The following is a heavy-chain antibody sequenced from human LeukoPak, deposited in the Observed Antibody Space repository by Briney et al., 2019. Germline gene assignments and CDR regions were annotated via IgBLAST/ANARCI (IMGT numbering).Heavy chain of an antibody. Sequence: SVKVSCKASGGTFSSYAISWVRQAPGQGLEWMGRIIPIFGTANYAQKFQGRVTITTDESTSTAYMELSSLRSEDTAVYYCAREWGSSSWYRYWGQGTLVTVSS. D-gene: IGHD6-13*01. V-gene: IGHV1-69*05. CDR1: GGTFSSYA. CDR3: AREWGSSSWYRY. J-gene: IGHJ4*02. CDR2: IIPIFGTA.